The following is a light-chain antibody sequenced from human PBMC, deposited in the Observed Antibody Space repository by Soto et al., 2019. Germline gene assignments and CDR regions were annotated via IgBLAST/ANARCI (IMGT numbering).Light chain of an antibody. Sequence: QSALTQPASVSGSPGQSITISCTGTSSDVGSYNLVSWYQHHPGKAPKVMIYEGSKRPSGISNRFSGSKSGNTASLTISGLQAEDVADYYCCSYAGISTVVFGGGTKLTVL. CDR2: EGS. CDR1: SSDVGSYNL. CDR3: CSYAGISTVV. V-gene: IGLV2-23*01. J-gene: IGLJ2*01.